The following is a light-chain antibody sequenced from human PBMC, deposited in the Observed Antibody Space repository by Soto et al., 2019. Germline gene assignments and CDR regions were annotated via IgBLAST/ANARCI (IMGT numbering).Light chain of an antibody. Sequence: QSALTQPASVSGSPGQSITISCTGTSSEVGGYNYVSCYRKHQGRAPKLMIYDVSNWPSGFFNRFSGSKSGNTASLTISGLQAEDEADYYCSSYTRSSTYVFGTGTKVTVL. J-gene: IGLJ1*01. CDR2: DVS. V-gene: IGLV2-14*01. CDR1: SSEVGGYNY. CDR3: SSYTRSSTYV.